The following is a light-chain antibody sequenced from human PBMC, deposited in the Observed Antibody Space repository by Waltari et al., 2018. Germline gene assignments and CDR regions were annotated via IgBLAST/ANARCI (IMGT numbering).Light chain of an antibody. CDR1: SNDVGGYNS. V-gene: IGLV2-14*01. J-gene: IGLJ2*01. Sequence: QSALTQPASVSGSPGQSVTIFCTGTSNDVGGYNSVSWYQEHPGQAPRVIIYDVSDRPLGVADRFSVSKSGNPASLTISGLQAEDEADYYCSSQSSNNVVLFGGGTKLTVL. CDR2: DVS. CDR3: SSQSSNNVVL.